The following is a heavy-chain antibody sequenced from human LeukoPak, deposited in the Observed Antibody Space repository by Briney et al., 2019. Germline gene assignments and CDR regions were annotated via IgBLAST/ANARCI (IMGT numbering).Heavy chain of an antibody. D-gene: IGHD5-18*01. Sequence: GSSVKVSCKASGGTFSSYAISWVRQAPGQGLEWMGGIIPIFGTANYAQKFQGRVTITADESTSTAYMELSSLRSEDTAVYYCARSVPPSGYSYGYYYYYGMDVWGQGTTVTVSS. CDR2: IIPIFGTA. V-gene: IGHV1-69*01. CDR3: ARSVPPSGYSYGYYYYYGMDV. CDR1: GGTFSSYA. J-gene: IGHJ6*02.